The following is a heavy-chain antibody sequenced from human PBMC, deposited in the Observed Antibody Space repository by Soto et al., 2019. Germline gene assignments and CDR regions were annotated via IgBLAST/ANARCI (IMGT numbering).Heavy chain of an antibody. CDR3: ARAQTTVGNYYYYGMDV. D-gene: IGHD4-17*01. J-gene: IGHJ6*02. V-gene: IGHV4-30-2*01. Sequence: SETLSLTCAVSGGSISSGGYSWSWIRQPPGKGLEWIGYIYHSGSTYYNPSLKSRVTISVDRSKNQFSLKLSSVTAADTAVYYCARAQTTVGNYYYYGMDVWGQGTTVTVSS. CDR2: IYHSGST. CDR1: GGSISSGGYS.